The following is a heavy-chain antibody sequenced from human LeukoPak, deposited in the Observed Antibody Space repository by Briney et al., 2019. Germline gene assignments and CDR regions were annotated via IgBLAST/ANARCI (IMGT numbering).Heavy chain of an antibody. D-gene: IGHD1-26*01. Sequence: GGSLRLSCAASGFTFSSYAMSWVCHAPGTGLEWVSAISGSGGSTSYADSVKGRLTISRDNTTNTLYLQMNSLRAEDTAVYYCAKDQYSGSYRLAYYFDYWGEGSLVTVSS. CDR3: AKDQYSGSYRLAYYFDY. CDR2: ISGSGGST. CDR1: GFTFSSYA. V-gene: IGHV3-23*01. J-gene: IGHJ4*02.